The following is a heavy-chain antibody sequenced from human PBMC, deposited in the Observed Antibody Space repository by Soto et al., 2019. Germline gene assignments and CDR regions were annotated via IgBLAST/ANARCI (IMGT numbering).Heavy chain of an antibody. CDR2: IYPGDSDT. CDR3: ARLRWSYRISTSCYDDYYYYYGMDV. J-gene: IGHJ6*02. Sequence: GESLKISCKGSGYSFTSYWIGWVRQMPGKGLEWMGIIYPGDSDTRYSPSFQGQVTISADKSISTAYLQWSSLKASDTAMYYCARLRWSYRISTSCYDDYYYYYGMDVWGQGTTVTVSS. V-gene: IGHV5-51*01. D-gene: IGHD2-2*01. CDR1: GYSFTSYW.